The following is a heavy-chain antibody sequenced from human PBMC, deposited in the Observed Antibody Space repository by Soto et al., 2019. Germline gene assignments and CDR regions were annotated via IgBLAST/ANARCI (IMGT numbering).Heavy chain of an antibody. V-gene: IGHV3-13*01. Sequence: PXGSLRLSCSASGFTFSSYDMHWVRQATGKGLEWVSAIGTAGDTYYPGSVKGRFTISRENAKNSLYLQMNSLRAGDTAVYYCAREAVADKKYYYYYGMDVWGQGTTVTVSS. J-gene: IGHJ6*02. CDR3: AREAVADKKYYYYYGMDV. D-gene: IGHD6-19*01. CDR1: GFTFSSYD. CDR2: IGTAGDT.